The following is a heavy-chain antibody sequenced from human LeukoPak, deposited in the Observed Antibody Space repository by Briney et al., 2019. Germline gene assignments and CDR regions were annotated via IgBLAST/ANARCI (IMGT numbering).Heavy chain of an antibody. Sequence: GGSLRLSCAASGFTFSDYYMSWIRQAPGKGLEWVSYISSSSSYTNYADSVKGRFTISRDNAKNSLYLQMNSLRAEDTAVCYCARTRYDFWSGYSYYGMDVWGQGTTVTVSS. CDR1: GFTFSDYY. CDR3: ARTRYDFWSGYSYYGMDV. J-gene: IGHJ6*02. CDR2: ISSSSSYT. D-gene: IGHD3-3*01. V-gene: IGHV3-11*06.